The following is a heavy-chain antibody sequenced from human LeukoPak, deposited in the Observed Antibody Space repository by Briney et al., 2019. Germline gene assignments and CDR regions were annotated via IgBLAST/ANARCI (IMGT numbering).Heavy chain of an antibody. J-gene: IGHJ4*02. CDR2: IWYDGSNK. CDR1: GFTFSSYG. Sequence: PGGSLRLSCAASGFTFSSYGMHWVRQAPGKGLEWVAVIWYDGSNKYYADSAKGRFTISRDNSKNTLYLQMNSLRAEDTAVYYCARGYSYGYANVDYWGQGTLVTVSS. D-gene: IGHD5-18*01. CDR3: ARGYSYGYANVDY. V-gene: IGHV3-33*01.